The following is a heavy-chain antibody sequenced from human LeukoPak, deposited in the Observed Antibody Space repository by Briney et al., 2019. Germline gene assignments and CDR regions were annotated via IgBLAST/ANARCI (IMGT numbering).Heavy chain of an antibody. D-gene: IGHD6-19*01. CDR1: GGSIRSSSYY. Sequence: SETLSLTCTVSGGSIRSSSYYWGWIRQPPGKGLEWIGSIYYSGSTDYNASLKRRGTISVDTSKNQFSLKLSSLTAADTAVYFCARQVVAVAGTGYFDYWGQGTLVTVSS. J-gene: IGHJ4*02. CDR2: IYYSGST. CDR3: ARQVVAVAGTGYFDY. V-gene: IGHV4-39*01.